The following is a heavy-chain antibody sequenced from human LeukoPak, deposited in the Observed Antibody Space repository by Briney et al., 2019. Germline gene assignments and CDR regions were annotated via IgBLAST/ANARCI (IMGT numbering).Heavy chain of an antibody. V-gene: IGHV4-39*01. CDR1: GGSISSSSYY. J-gene: IGHJ5*02. Sequence: SETLSLTCTVSGGSISSSSYYWGWIRQPPGTGLEWIGSIYYSGSTYYNPSLKSRVTISVDTSKNQFSLKLSSVTAADTAVYYCARHVAVAGTGWFDPWGQGTLVTVSS. CDR3: ARHVAVAGTGWFDP. CDR2: IYYSGST. D-gene: IGHD6-19*01.